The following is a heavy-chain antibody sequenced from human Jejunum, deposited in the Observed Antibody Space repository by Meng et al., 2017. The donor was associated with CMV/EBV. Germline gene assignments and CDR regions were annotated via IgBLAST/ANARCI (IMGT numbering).Heavy chain of an antibody. CDR1: VVTIKNDW. CDR3: ITEEDGITGRR. J-gene: IGHJ4*02. Sequence: SVVTIKNDWMTGVRQAPGKGREGVGRMKNKAEGETAEVAAPVKGRFSIARDDSQNTVYLQMNSLKTEDTALYYCITEEDGITGRRGGQGTLVTVSS. V-gene: IGHV3-15*01. D-gene: IGHD6-6*01. CDR2: MKNKAEGETA.